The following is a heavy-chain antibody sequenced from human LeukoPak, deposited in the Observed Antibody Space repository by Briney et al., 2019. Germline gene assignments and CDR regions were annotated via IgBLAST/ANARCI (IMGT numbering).Heavy chain of an antibody. D-gene: IGHD3-16*02. CDR3: ARGLSGRGSLYYYYYYMDV. J-gene: IGHJ6*03. Sequence: GGSLRLSCAASGFTFTDYWMHWVRQPPGKGLVWVSRVNNDGSSTIYADSVKGRFTISRDNAKNTLYLQMNSLRVEDTAVYYCARGLSGRGSLYYYYYYMDVWGKGTTVTISS. CDR2: VNNDGSST. CDR1: GFTFTDYW. V-gene: IGHV3-74*01.